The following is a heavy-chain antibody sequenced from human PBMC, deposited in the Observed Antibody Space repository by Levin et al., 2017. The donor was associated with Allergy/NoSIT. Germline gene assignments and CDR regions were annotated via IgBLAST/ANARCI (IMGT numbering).Heavy chain of an antibody. CDR1: GDSISGGTFY. J-gene: IGHJ6*02. V-gene: IGHV4-31*03. D-gene: IGHD3-10*01. CDR3: ARDECAWDGECYGMDV. CDR2: IHHSGSA. Sequence: SQTLSLTCTVSGDSISGGTFYWSWIRQRPGKGLEWIGFIHHSGSAYYNPSLKSRLTMSLDTSKSQFSLSVTSVTAADTAVYYCARDECAWDGECYGMDVWGQGTTVIVSS.